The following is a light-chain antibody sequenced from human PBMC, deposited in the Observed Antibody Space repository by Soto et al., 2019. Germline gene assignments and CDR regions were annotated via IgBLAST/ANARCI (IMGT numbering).Light chain of an antibody. CDR2: DVS. CDR1: SSDVGGYNY. V-gene: IGLV2-14*01. CDR3: SSATSSSAVV. Sequence: QSALTQPASVSGSPGQSITISCTGTSSDVGGYNYVSWYQQHPGKAPKLIIYDVSNRPSGVSNRFSGSKSGNTASLTISGLPAEDEDDYYCSSATSSSAVVFGGGTKLTVL. J-gene: IGLJ2*01.